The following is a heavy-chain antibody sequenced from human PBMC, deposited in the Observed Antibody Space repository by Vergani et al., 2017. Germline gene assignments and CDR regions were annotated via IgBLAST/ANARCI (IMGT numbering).Heavy chain of an antibody. D-gene: IGHD3-22*01. CDR3: ARLSYDTAPYLQGGYDC. CDR1: GFTFSSDG. CDR2: IRYDGSNK. V-gene: IGHV3-30*02. J-gene: IGHJ4*02. Sequence: QVQLVESGGGVVQPGGSLRLSCAASGFTFSSDGMHWVRQAPGKGLEWVAFIRYDGSNKYYADSVKGRFTISRDNSKNTLYLQTNSLRAEDTAVYYCARLSYDTAPYLQGGYDCWGEGTLVSVSS.